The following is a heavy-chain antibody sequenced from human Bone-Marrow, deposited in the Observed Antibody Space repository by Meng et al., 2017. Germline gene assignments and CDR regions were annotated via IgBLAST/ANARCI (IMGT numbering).Heavy chain of an antibody. J-gene: IGHJ6*02. CDR3: ARDQLHGSGGDYHRDVYYYYGVDV. V-gene: IGHV1-69*13. CDR2: IIPIFGTA. D-gene: IGHD4-17*01. Sequence: SVKVSCKASGGTFSSYAISWVRQAPGQGLEWMGGIIPIFGTANYAQKFQGRVTITADESTSTAYMELSSLRSEDTAVYYCARDQLHGSGGDYHRDVYYYYGVDVWGQGTTVTVSS. CDR1: GGTFSSYA.